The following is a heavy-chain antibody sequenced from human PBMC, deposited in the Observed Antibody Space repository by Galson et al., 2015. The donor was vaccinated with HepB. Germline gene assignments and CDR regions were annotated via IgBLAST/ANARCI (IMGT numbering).Heavy chain of an antibody. V-gene: IGHV1-69*13. J-gene: IGHJ6*02. CDR2: IIPIFGTA. CDR3: ARDYSPILEWLSGYYYYGMDV. Sequence: SVKVSCKASGGTFSSYAISWVRQAPGQGLEWMGGIIPIFGTANYAQKFQGRVTITADESTSTAYMELSSLRSEDTAVYYCARDYSPILEWLSGYYYYGMDVWGQGTTVTVSS. CDR1: GGTFSSYA. D-gene: IGHD3-3*01.